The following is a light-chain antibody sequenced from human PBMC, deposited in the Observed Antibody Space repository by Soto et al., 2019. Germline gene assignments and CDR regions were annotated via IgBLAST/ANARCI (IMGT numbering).Light chain of an antibody. CDR3: SSYTSSSIVV. J-gene: IGLJ2*01. Sequence: QSALTQPASVSGSPGQSITISCTGTSSDVGGYNYVSWYQQHPGKAPKLMIYDVSNRPSGVSNRFSGSKSGNTASLIISGLQAEDEADYYCSSYTSSSIVVFGGGTQLTVL. CDR2: DVS. V-gene: IGLV2-14*01. CDR1: SSDVGGYNY.